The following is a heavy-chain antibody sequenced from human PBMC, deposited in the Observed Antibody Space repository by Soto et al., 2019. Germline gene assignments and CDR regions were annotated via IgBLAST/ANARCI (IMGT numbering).Heavy chain of an antibody. V-gene: IGHV6-1*01. D-gene: IGHD4-17*01. Sequence: SQTLSLTCAISGDSVCRNRGAWNWIRQSPSRGLEWLGRTYYRSKWYNDFPVSVRGRITINADTAKNQFSLQLNSVTPDDTAVYYCARDYGDGNYYYGVDVWSQGTTDTVSS. J-gene: IGHJ6*02. CDR3: ARDYGDGNYYYGVDV. CDR1: GDSVCRNRGA. CDR2: TYYRSKWYN.